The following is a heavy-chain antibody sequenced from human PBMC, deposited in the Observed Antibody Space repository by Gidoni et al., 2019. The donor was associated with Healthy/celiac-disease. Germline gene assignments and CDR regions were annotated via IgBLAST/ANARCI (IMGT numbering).Heavy chain of an antibody. CDR2: IKSKTDGGTT. CDR3: TTDQVATDFDY. CDR1: GFTFSNAW. V-gene: IGHV3-15*01. Sequence: EVQLVESGGGLVKPGGSLRLSCAASGFTFSNAWMSWVRQAPGKGLEWVGRIKSKTDGGTTDYAEPVKGRFTISRDDSKNTLYLQMNSLKTEDTAVYYCTTDQVATDFDYWGQGTLVTVSS. D-gene: IGHD5-12*01. J-gene: IGHJ4*02.